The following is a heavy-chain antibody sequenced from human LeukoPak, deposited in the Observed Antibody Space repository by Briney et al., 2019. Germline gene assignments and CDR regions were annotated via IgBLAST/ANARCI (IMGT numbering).Heavy chain of an antibody. CDR3: APIAVAPDY. D-gene: IGHD6-19*01. CDR1: GYTITSYA. J-gene: IGHJ4*02. CDR2: INAGNGNT. V-gene: IGHV1-3*01. Sequence: GASVKVSCKASGYTITSYAMHWVRQAPGQRLEWMGWINAGNGNTKYSQKFQGRVTMTEDTSTDTAYMELSSLRSEDTAVYYCAPIAVAPDYWGQGTLVTVSS.